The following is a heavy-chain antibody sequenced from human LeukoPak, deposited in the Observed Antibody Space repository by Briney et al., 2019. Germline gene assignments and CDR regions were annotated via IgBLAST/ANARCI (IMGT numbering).Heavy chain of an antibody. D-gene: IGHD6-6*01. Sequence: GGSLRLSCAVSGFTFRNFGIHWVRQAPGKGLEWVTVIRYDGNEKYYADSVKGRFTISKDNSKNMLYLQMNNLRVEDTAVYYCARARDEYYFDYWGQGALVTVSS. CDR1: GFTFRNFG. V-gene: IGHV3-33*01. J-gene: IGHJ4*02. CDR2: IRYDGNEK. CDR3: ARARDEYYFDY.